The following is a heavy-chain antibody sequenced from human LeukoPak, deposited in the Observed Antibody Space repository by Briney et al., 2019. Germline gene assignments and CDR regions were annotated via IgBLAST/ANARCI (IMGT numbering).Heavy chain of an antibody. CDR3: ARVILRFLEWSGSYYGMDV. J-gene: IGHJ6*02. V-gene: IGHV1-8*01. Sequence: ASVKVSCKASGYTFTSYDINWVRQATGQGLEWMGWMNPNSGNTGYAQKFQGRVTMTRNTSISTAYMELSSLRSEDTAVYYCARVILRFLEWSGSYYGMDVWGQGTTVAVSS. CDR2: MNPNSGNT. D-gene: IGHD3-3*01. CDR1: GYTFTSYD.